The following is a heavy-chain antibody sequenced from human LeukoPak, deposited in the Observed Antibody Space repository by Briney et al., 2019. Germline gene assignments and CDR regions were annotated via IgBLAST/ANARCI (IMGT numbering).Heavy chain of an antibody. CDR3: ARLSTAAADSDY. V-gene: IGHV3-7*01. D-gene: IGHD6-13*01. CDR2: IKQDGSDK. J-gene: IGHJ4*02. CDR1: GFTFRSYW. Sequence: GGSLRLSCAVSGFTFRSYWMSWVRQAPGKGLEWVANIKQDGSDKYYVDSVKGRFTISRDNAKNSLYLQMNSLRAEDTAVYYCARLSTAAADSDYWGQGTLVTVSS.